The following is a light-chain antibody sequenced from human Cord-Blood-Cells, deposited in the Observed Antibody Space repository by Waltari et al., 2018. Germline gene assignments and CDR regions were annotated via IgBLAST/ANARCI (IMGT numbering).Light chain of an antibody. Sequence: QSALTQPPSASASPGPPVTISCTGTSSDVGGYNSVSWYQHHPGKAPKLMIYEVSKRPSGVPYRFSGSKSGNTASLTVSGLQAEDEADYYCSSYAGSNKVFGGGTKLTVL. CDR2: EVS. V-gene: IGLV2-8*01. CDR1: SSDVGGYNS. CDR3: SSYAGSNKV. J-gene: IGLJ3*02.